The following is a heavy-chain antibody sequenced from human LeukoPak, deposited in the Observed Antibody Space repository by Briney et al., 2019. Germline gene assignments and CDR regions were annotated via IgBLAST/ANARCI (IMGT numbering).Heavy chain of an antibody. CDR3: ARVGGYNYDYFDY. V-gene: IGHV3-7*01. D-gene: IGHD5-24*01. CDR1: GFTFSSYW. Sequence: GGSLRLSCAASGFTFSSYWMSWVRQAPGKGLEWVAKIKQDGSEKYYVDSVKGRFTISRDNAKNSLYLQMNSLRAEDTAVYYCARVGGYNYDYFDYWGQGTLVTVSS. CDR2: IKQDGSEK. J-gene: IGHJ4*02.